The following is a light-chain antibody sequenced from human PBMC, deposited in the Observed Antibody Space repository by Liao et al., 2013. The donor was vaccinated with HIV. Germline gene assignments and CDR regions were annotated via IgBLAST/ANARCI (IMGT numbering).Light chain of an antibody. CDR1: KVENKY. J-gene: IGLJ1*01. V-gene: IGLV3-1*01. CDR3: QAWDSNTAV. CDR2: EDS. Sequence: SYELTQPPSVSVSPGQTASITCSGDKVENKYVCWYQQKPGQSPVLVIYEDSKRPSGIPERFSGSNSGNTATLIISGTQTMDEADYYCQAWDSNTAVFGTGTKVTVL.